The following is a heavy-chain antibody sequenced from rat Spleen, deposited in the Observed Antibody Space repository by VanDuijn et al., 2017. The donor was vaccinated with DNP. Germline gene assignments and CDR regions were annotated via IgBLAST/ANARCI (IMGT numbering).Heavy chain of an antibody. CDR2: ISYDGSST. V-gene: IGHV5-7*01. CDR3: ARHGDYSSYIYVRYFDY. J-gene: IGHJ2*01. CDR1: GFTFSDYN. D-gene: IGHD1-2*01. Sequence: EVQLVESGGGLVQPGRSLKLSCAASGFTFSDYNMAWVRQAPKKGLEWVATISYDGSSTYYRDSVKGRFTISRDNAKSTLYLQMDSLRSEDTATYYCARHGDYSSYIYVRYFDYWGQGVMVTVSS.